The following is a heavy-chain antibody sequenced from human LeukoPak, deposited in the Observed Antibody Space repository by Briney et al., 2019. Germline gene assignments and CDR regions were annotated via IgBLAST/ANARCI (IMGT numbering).Heavy chain of an antibody. CDR3: ARGFGSSSGGFDY. D-gene: IGHD6-6*01. V-gene: IGHV4-34*01. CDR2: INHSGST. Sequence: SETLSLTCAVYGGSFSGYYWSWIRQPPGKGLEWIGEINHSGSTNYNPSLKSRVTISVDTSKNQFSLKLSSVTAADTAVYYCARGFGSSSGGFDYWGQGTLVTASS. CDR1: GGSFSGYY. J-gene: IGHJ4*02.